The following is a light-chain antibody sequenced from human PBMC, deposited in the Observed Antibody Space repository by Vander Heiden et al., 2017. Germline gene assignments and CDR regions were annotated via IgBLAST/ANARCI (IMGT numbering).Light chain of an antibody. CDR1: SSNIGSYP. CDR2: SND. J-gene: IGLJ2*01. Sequence: QSVLTQPPSASGAPGQRVTISCSGSSSNIGSYPVNWYQQLPGTAPKLLIYSNDQGPSGVPDRVSGSKSGTSASLAISGLQSEDEADYYCAAWDDSLNGPVFGGGTKLTVL. V-gene: IGLV1-44*01. CDR3: AAWDDSLNGPV.